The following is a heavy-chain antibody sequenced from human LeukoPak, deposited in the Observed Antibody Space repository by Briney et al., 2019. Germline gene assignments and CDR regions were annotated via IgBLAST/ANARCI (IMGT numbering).Heavy chain of an antibody. V-gene: IGHV1-18*01. D-gene: IGHD3-3*01. Sequence: GASVKVSCKASGYTFTSYGISWVRQATGQGLEWMGWISAYNGNTNYAQKLQGRVTMTTDTSTSTAYMELRSLRSDDTAVYYCARERHYDFWSGSTYYYYGMDVWGQGTTVTVSS. CDR3: ARERHYDFWSGSTYYYYGMDV. CDR2: ISAYNGNT. CDR1: GYTFTSYG. J-gene: IGHJ6*02.